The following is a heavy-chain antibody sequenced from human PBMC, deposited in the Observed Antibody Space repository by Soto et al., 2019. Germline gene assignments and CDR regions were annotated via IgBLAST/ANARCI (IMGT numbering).Heavy chain of an antibody. CDR3: AREGSYRFDY. CDR2: ISYSGST. D-gene: IGHD3-16*02. J-gene: IGHJ4*02. Sequence: QVRLQESGPGLVKPSETLSLTCTVSGGSVSSGVYYWSWIRQPPGKGLEWIGYISYSGSTNYNPSLKSRVTISLDTSKNQFSLKLSSVTAADTAIYYCAREGSYRFDYWGQGTLVTVSS. V-gene: IGHV4-61*08. CDR1: GGSVSSGVYY.